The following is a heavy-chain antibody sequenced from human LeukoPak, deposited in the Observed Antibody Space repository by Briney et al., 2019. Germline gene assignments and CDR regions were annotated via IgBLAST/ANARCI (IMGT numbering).Heavy chain of an antibody. Sequence: GRSLRLSCAASGFTFSSYGMHWVRQAPGKGLEWVAVIWYDGSNKYYADSVKGRFTISRDNSKNTLYLQMNSLRAEDTAVYYCARDTVVATSLLDYWGQGTLVTVSS. D-gene: IGHD5-12*01. CDR1: GFTFSSYG. CDR3: ARDTVVATSLLDY. V-gene: IGHV3-33*01. CDR2: IWYDGSNK. J-gene: IGHJ4*02.